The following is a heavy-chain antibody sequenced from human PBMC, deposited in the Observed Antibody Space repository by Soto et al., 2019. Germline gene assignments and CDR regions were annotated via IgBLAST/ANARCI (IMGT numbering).Heavy chain of an antibody. CDR3: VRLPGPLVAVLYIYPLDGREAMSDVDV. V-gene: IGHV3-30-3*01. Sequence: QMQLVESGGGVVQPGGSLRLSCAASGFTFNYYPMHWVRQAPGKGLEWVAVVSFDGSNKCYADSVKGRFTISKDNSKNTLYLQMNSLRREDTAVYYCVRLPGPLVAVLYIYPLDGREAMSDVDVWGQGTTVTVSS. D-gene: IGHD6-19*01. J-gene: IGHJ6*02. CDR1: GFTFNYYP. CDR2: VSFDGSNK.